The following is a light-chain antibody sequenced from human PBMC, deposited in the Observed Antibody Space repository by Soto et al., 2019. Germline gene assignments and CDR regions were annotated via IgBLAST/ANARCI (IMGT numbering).Light chain of an antibody. Sequence: DIPMTQSPSSLSASVGDRVTITCRASQYINNYLNWYQQKPGKAPNLLIYTASSLQGGVPSSFSGSGSGTDFTLTISSLQPEDFATYYCQQSYSTPWTFGQGTKVEIK. CDR1: QYINNY. V-gene: IGKV1-39*01. J-gene: IGKJ1*01. CDR3: QQSYSTPWT. CDR2: TAS.